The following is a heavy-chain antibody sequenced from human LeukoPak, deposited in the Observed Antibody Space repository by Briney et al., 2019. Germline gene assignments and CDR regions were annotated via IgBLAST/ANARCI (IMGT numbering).Heavy chain of an antibody. D-gene: IGHD3-22*01. CDR2: INHSGST. J-gene: IGHJ6*02. V-gene: IGHV4-34*01. Sequence: GSLRLSCAASGFTFSTCSMNWVRQAPGKGQEWVGEINHSGSTNYNPSLKSRVTISVDTSKNQFSLKLSSVTAADAAVYYCARGPRGSSGYYYSPTTTVGMDVWGQGTTVTVSS. CDR1: GFTFSTCS. CDR3: ARGPRGSSGYYYSPTTTVGMDV.